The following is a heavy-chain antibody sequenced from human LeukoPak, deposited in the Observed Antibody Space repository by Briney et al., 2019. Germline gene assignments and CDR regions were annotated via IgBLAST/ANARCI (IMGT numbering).Heavy chain of an antibody. J-gene: IGHJ4*02. CDR1: GFTFSSYA. V-gene: IGHV3-23*01. CDR2: ISGSGGST. CDR3: ANSRACSSTSCRTYFDY. D-gene: IGHD2-2*01. Sequence: GGSLRLSCAASGFTFSSYAMSWFRQAPGKGLEWVSAISGSGGSTYYADSVKGRFTISRDNSKNTLYLQMNSLRAEDTAVYYCANSRACSSTSCRTYFDYWGQGTLVTVSS.